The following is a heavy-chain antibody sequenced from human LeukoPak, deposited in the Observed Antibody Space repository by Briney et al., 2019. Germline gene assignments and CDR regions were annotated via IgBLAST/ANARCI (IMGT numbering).Heavy chain of an antibody. V-gene: IGHV4-31*03. J-gene: IGHJ5*02. CDR1: GGSISSGGYY. Sequence: SQTLSLTCTVSGGSISSGGYYWSWIRQHPGKGLEWIGYIYYSGSTYYNPSLKSRVTISVDTSKNQFSLKLSSVTAADTAVYYCASSSFPEASSGFWFDPWGQGTLVTVSS. CDR3: ASSSFPEASSGFWFDP. D-gene: IGHD3-22*01. CDR2: IYYSGST.